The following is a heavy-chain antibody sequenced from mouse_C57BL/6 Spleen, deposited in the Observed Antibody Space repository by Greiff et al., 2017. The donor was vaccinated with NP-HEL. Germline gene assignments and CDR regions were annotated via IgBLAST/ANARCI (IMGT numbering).Heavy chain of an antibody. J-gene: IGHJ3*01. D-gene: IGHD3-3*01. CDR3: AREGTWAY. CDR2: IDPSDSYT. Sequence: VQLQQPGAELVRPGTSVKLSCKASGYTFTSYWMHWVKQRPGQGLEWIGVIDPSDSYTNYNQKFKGKATLTVDTSSSTAYMQLSSLTSEDSAVYYGAREGTWAYWGQGTLVTVSA. V-gene: IGHV1-59*01. CDR1: GYTFTSYW.